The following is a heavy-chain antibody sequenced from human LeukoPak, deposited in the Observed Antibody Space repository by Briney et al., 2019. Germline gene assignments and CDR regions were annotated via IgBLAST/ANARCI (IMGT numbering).Heavy chain of an antibody. J-gene: IGHJ5*02. Sequence: ASVTVSCKASGYTFTVFYIHWVRQAPGQGLEWMGWINTNTGNPTYAQGFTGRFGFSLDTSVSTAYLQISSLKAEDTAVYYCARTRQRLTPARFSGWFDPWGQGTLVTVSS. D-gene: IGHD6-6*01. CDR2: INTNTGNP. CDR1: GYTFTVFY. V-gene: IGHV7-4-1*02. CDR3: ARTRQRLTPARFSGWFDP.